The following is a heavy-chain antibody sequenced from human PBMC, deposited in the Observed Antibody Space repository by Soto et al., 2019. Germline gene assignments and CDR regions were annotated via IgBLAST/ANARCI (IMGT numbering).Heavy chain of an antibody. J-gene: IGHJ4*02. D-gene: IGHD6-13*01. CDR3: ARAAGYSSSSASPDY. Sequence: QVQLVESGGGVVQPGRSLRLSCAASGFTFSSYAMHWVRQAPGKGLEWVAVISYDGSNKYYADSVKGRFTISRDNSKNTLYLQMNSLRAEDTAVYYCARAAGYSSSSASPDYWGQGTLVTVSS. CDR1: GFTFSSYA. CDR2: ISYDGSNK. V-gene: IGHV3-30-3*01.